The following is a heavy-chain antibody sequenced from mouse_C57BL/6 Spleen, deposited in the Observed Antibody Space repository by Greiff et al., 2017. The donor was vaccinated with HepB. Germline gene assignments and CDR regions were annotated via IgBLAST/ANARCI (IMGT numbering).Heavy chain of an antibody. CDR3: ARERGFYAMDY. CDR2: IYPGDGDT. Sequence: VKLQESGPELVKPGASVKISCKASGYAFSSSWMNWVKQRPGKGLEWIGRIYPGDGDTNYNGKFKGKATLTADKSSSTAYMQLSSLTSEDSAVYFCARERGFYAMDYWGQGTSVTVSS. J-gene: IGHJ4*01. V-gene: IGHV1-82*01. CDR1: GYAFSSSW.